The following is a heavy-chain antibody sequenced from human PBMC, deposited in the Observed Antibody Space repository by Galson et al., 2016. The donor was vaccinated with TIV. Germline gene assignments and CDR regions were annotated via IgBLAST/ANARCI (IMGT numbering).Heavy chain of an antibody. Sequence: SETLSLTCSVSGGSITSFYWRWIRQPPGKGLEWIGYIYFDGSTIYNPSLKSRVTVSVDTARNEFSLTLRSVTAADKAVYYCAREGSGDYDGARAAFDNWVQGTRVTGSS. D-gene: IGHD4-17*01. V-gene: IGHV4-59*01. J-gene: IGHJ4*02. CDR3: AREGSGDYDGARAAFDN. CDR2: IYFDGST. CDR1: GGSITSFY.